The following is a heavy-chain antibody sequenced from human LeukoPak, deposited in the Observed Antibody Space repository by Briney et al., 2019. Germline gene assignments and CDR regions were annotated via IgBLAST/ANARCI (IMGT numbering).Heavy chain of an antibody. D-gene: IGHD1-26*01. CDR1: GFTFSSYG. V-gene: IGHV3-30*18. J-gene: IGHJ4*02. CDR2: MSYDGSNQ. Sequence: GGSLRLSCAASGFTFSSYGMHCVRQAPGKGLEWMAVMSYDGSNQYYADSVKGRFTISRDNSKNTLYLQMNSLRAEDTAVYYCAKDKWEIPRNYFDYWRQGTLVTVSS. CDR3: AKDKWEIPRNYFDY.